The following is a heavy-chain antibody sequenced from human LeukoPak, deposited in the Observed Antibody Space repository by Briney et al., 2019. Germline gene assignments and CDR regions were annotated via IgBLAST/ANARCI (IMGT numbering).Heavy chain of an antibody. CDR2: IYSGGST. CDR3: ARNAYTSGWYRN. CDR1: GFTVSSNY. J-gene: IGHJ4*02. Sequence: GGSLRLSCAASGFTVSSNYMSWVRQAPGKGLEWVSTIYSGGSTYYADSVKGRFTISRDNSKNTLYLQMNSLRGEDTAVYYCARNAYTSGWYRNWGQGTLVTVSS. V-gene: IGHV3-53*01. D-gene: IGHD6-19*01.